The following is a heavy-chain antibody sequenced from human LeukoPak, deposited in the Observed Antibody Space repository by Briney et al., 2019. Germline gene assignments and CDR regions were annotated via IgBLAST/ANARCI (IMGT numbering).Heavy chain of an antibody. CDR1: GFTVSSNY. CDR2: IYSGGST. CDR3: AREVRDPLGFVSYGMDV. D-gene: IGHD3-16*01. J-gene: IGHJ6*02. V-gene: IGHV3-53*05. Sequence: GGSLRLSCAASGFTVSSNYMSWVRQAPGKGLEWVSVIYSGGSTYYADSVKGRFTISRDNSKNTLYLQMNSLRAEDTAVYYCAREVRDPLGFVSYGMDVWGQGTTVTVSS.